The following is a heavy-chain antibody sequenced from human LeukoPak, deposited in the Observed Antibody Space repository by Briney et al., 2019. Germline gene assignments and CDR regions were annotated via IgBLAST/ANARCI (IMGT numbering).Heavy chain of an antibody. CDR1: GFTFDDYA. CDR2: ISWNSGSI. CDR3: VSFYETY. D-gene: IGHD2/OR15-2a*01. V-gene: IGHV3-9*01. Sequence: GRSLRLSCAASGFTFDDYAMHWVRQAPGKGLEWVSSISWNSGSIGYADSVKGRFTISKDNAKNTVYLQMNSLRAEDTAVYYCVSFYETYWGRGTLVTVSS. J-gene: IGHJ4*02.